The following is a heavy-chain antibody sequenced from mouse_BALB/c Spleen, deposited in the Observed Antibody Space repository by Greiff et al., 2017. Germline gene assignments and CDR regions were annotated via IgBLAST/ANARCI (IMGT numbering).Heavy chain of an antibody. J-gene: IGHJ4*01. CDR1: GYSFTGYT. D-gene: IGHD4-1*01. CDR3: ARRGGSELANYYAMDY. V-gene: IGHV1-18*01. CDR2: INPYNGGT. Sequence: EVQLQESGPELVKPGASMKISCKASGYSFTGYTMNWVKQSHGKNLEWIGLINPYNGGTSYNQKFKGKATLTVDKSSSTAYMELLSLTSEDSAVYYCARRGGSELANYYAMDYWGQGTSVTVSS.